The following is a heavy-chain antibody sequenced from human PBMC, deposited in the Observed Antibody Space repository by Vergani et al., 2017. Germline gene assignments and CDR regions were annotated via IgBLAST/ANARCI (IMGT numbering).Heavy chain of an antibody. J-gene: IGHJ5*02. Sequence: QVQLVQSGAEVKKPGASVKVSCKASGGTFSSYAISWVRQAPGQGLEWMGGIIPIFGTANYAQKFQGRVTITADESTSTAYMELSSLRSEDTAVYYCASLGRQIVGDGGVDPWGQGTLVTVSS. V-gene: IGHV1-69*13. CDR2: IIPIFGTA. CDR1: GGTFSSYA. CDR3: ASLGRQIVGDGGVDP. D-gene: IGHD1-26*01.